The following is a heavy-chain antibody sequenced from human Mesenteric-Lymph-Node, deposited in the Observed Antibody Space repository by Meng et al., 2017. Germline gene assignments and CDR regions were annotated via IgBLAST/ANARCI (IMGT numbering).Heavy chain of an antibody. CDR2: INHSGST. J-gene: IGHJ6*02. CDR3: ARDLDSSGYYYAPYGMDV. CDR1: GGSFSGYY. V-gene: IGHV4-34*01. Sequence: GSLRLSCAVYGGSFSGYYWSWIRQPPGKGLEWIGEINHSGSTNYNPSLKSRVTISVDTSKNQFSLKLSSVTAADTAVYYCARDLDSSGYYYAPYGMDVWGQGTTVTVSS. D-gene: IGHD3-22*01.